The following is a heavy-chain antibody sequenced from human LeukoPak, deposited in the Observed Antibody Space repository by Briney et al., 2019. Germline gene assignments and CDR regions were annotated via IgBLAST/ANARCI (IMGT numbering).Heavy chain of an antibody. CDR1: GFTFSSYG. Sequence: GGSLRLSCAASGFTFSSYGMHWVRQAPGKGLEWVAFIRYVGSNKYYADSVKGRFTISRDNSKNTLYLQMNSLRAEDTAVYYCAKATYYGSGSRPYYYYGMDVWGQGTTVTVSS. V-gene: IGHV3-30*02. CDR3: AKATYYGSGSRPYYYYGMDV. CDR2: IRYVGSNK. D-gene: IGHD3-10*01. J-gene: IGHJ6*02.